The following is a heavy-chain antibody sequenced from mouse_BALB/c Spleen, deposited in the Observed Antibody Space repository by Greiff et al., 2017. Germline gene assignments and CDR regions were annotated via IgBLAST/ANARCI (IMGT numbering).Heavy chain of an antibody. D-gene: IGHD2-4*01. J-gene: IGHJ3*01. CDR1: GFDFSSYW. Sequence: EVKLVESGGGLVQPGGSLKLSCAASGFDFSSYWMSWVRQAPGKGLEWIGEINPDSSTINYTPSLKDKFIISRDNAKNTLYLQMSKVRSEDTALYDCARFPHTYRSDYDEWFADWGQGTLVTVSA. CDR3: ARFPHTYRSDYDEWFAD. V-gene: IGHV4-1*02. CDR2: INPDSSTI.